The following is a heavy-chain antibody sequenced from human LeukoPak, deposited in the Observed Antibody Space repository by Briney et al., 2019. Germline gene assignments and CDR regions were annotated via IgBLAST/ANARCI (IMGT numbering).Heavy chain of an antibody. CDR3: AKAVVVVVVAATPSY. D-gene: IGHD2-15*01. CDR1: GFTFSSYA. V-gene: IGHV3-23*01. Sequence: PGGSLRLSCAASGFTFSSYAMSWVRQAPGKGLEWVSAISGSGGSTYYADSVKGRFTISRDNSKNTLYLQMNSLRAEDTAVYYFAKAVVVVVVAATPSYWGQGTLVTVSS. J-gene: IGHJ4*02. CDR2: ISGSGGST.